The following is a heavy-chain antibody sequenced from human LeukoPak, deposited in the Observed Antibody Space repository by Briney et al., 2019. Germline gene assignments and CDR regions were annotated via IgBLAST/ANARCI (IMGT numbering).Heavy chain of an antibody. Sequence: GASVKVSCKASGYTFTSYYMHWVRQPPGQGLDGMGIINPSGASTKDAKKFQGRVNMTRDTSTNTVYMELGSLRSEDTAVYYCARVAAAGFAYDKFDPWGQGTLVTVSS. J-gene: IGHJ5*02. D-gene: IGHD6-13*01. CDR1: GYTFTSYY. CDR2: INPSGAST. CDR3: ARVAAAGFAYDKFDP. V-gene: IGHV1-46*01.